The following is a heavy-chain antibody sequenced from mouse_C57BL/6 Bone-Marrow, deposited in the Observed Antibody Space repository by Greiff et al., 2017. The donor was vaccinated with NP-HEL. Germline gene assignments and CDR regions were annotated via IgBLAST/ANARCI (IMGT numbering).Heavy chain of an antibody. CDR2: IDPSDSYT. Sequence: QVQLQQPGAELVMPGASVKLSCKASGYTFTSYWMHWVKQRPGQGLEWIGEIDPSDSYTNYNQKFKGKSTLTVDKSSSTAYMQLSSLTSEDSAVYYCARSANYYDHDGFAYWGQGTLVTVSA. D-gene: IGHD2-4*01. J-gene: IGHJ3*01. V-gene: IGHV1-69*01. CDR3: ARSANYYDHDGFAY. CDR1: GYTFTSYW.